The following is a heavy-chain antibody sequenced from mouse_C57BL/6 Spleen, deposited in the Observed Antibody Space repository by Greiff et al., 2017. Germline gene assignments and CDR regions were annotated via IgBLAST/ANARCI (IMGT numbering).Heavy chain of an antibody. D-gene: IGHD2-4*01. V-gene: IGHV3-6*01. CDR2: ISYDGSN. CDR1: GYSITSGYY. J-gene: IGHJ2*01. CDR3: AREGLRREALFDY. Sequence: DVKLQESGPGLVKPSQSLSLTCSVTGYSITSGYYWNWIRQFPGNKLEWMGYISYDGSNNYNPSLKNRISITRDTSKNQFFLKLNSVTTEDTATYYCAREGLRREALFDYWGQGTTLTVSS.